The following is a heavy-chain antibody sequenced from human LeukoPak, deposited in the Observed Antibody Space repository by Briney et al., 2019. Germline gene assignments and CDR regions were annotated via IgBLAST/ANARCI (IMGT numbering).Heavy chain of an antibody. CDR2: ISYDGSNK. J-gene: IGHJ3*02. V-gene: IGHV3-30*03. Sequence: GRSLRLSCAASGFTFTNYGMHWVRQAPGKGLEWVAVISYDGSNKYYADSVKGRFTISKDNSKNTLYLQMNSLRAEDTAVYYCARDRRGTYGGTGSAFDIWGQGTMVTVSS. CDR3: ARDRRGTYGGTGSAFDI. CDR1: GFTFTNYG. D-gene: IGHD1-26*01.